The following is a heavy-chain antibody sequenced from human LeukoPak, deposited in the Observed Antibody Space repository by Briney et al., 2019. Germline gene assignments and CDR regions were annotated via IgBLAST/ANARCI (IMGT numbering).Heavy chain of an antibody. D-gene: IGHD3-16*02. J-gene: IGHJ4*02. Sequence: SETLSLTCAVYGGSFSGYYWSWIRQPPGKGLEWIGEINHSGSTNYNPSLKSRVTISVDTSKNQFSLKLSSVTAADTAVYYCARHIDYDYVWGSYRIFDYWGQGTLVTVSS. V-gene: IGHV4-34*01. CDR1: GGSFSGYY. CDR2: INHSGST. CDR3: ARHIDYDYVWGSYRIFDY.